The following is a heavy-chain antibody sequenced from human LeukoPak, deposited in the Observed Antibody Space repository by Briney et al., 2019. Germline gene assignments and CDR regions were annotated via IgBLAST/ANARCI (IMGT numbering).Heavy chain of an antibody. D-gene: IGHD3-3*01. CDR1: GGTFSSYA. V-gene: IGHV1-69*05. CDR2: IIPIFGTA. Sequence: ASVKVSCKASGGTFSSYAISWVRQAPGQGLEWMGGIIPIFGTANYAQQFQGRVTITTDESTSTAYMELSSLRSEDTAVYYCASQMYYYDFWSGYRTQDTLDYWGQGTLVTVSS. CDR3: ASQMYYYDFWSGYRTQDTLDY. J-gene: IGHJ4*02.